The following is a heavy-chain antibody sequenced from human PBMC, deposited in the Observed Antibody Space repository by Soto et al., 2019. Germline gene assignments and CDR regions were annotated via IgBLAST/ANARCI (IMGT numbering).Heavy chain of an antibody. CDR3: AHYSGGRAFDI. Sequence: QVQLQESGPGLVKPSQTLSLTCTVSGGSISSGDYYWSWIRQPPGKGLEWIGYIYYSGSTYYNPSLKXGXTXSXXTSKNQRSLKLSPVTAADTAVYYCAHYSGGRAFDIWGQGTMVTVSS. CDR2: IYYSGST. D-gene: IGHD5-18*01. J-gene: IGHJ3*02. V-gene: IGHV4-30-4*01. CDR1: GGSISSGDYY.